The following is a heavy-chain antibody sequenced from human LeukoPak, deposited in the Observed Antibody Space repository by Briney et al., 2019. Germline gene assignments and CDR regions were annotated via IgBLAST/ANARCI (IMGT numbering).Heavy chain of an antibody. Sequence: ASVKVSCKASGYTFTAYYIHWVRQAPGQGLEWMGIINPSGGSTSYAQKFQGRVTMTRDTSTSTVYMELSSLRSEDTAVYYCARERYYGSGSYHHWFDPWGQGTLVTVSS. CDR2: INPSGGST. D-gene: IGHD3-10*01. CDR3: ARERYYGSGSYHHWFDP. J-gene: IGHJ5*02. CDR1: GYTFTAYY. V-gene: IGHV1-46*01.